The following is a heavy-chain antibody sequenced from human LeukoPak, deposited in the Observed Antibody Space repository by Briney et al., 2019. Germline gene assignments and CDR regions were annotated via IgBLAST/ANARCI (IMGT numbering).Heavy chain of an antibody. Sequence: ASVTVSCKASGYTFTSYAMHWVRQAPGQRLEWMGWINAGNGNTKYSQKFQGRVTITRDTSASTAYMELSSLRSEDTAVYYCARALPRRYFDWSLNNNWFDPWGQGTLVTVSS. D-gene: IGHD3-9*01. CDR2: INAGNGNT. V-gene: IGHV1-3*01. J-gene: IGHJ5*02. CDR3: ARALPRRYFDWSLNNNWFDP. CDR1: GYTFTSYA.